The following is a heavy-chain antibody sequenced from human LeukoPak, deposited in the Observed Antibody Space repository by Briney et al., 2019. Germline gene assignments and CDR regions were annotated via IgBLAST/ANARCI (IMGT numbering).Heavy chain of an antibody. CDR2: IYYSGST. CDR1: GGSISSGGYY. D-gene: IGHD3-22*01. Sequence: SETLSLTCTVSGGSISSGGYYWSWIRQHPGKGLEWIGYIYYSGSTYCNPSLKSRVTISVDTSKNQFSLKLSSVTAADTAVYYCARGYYDSSGYSNWFDPWGQGTLVTVSS. V-gene: IGHV4-31*03. J-gene: IGHJ5*02. CDR3: ARGYYDSSGYSNWFDP.